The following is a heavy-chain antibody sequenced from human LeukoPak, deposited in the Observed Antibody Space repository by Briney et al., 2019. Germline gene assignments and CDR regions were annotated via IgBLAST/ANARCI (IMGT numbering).Heavy chain of an antibody. CDR1: GYTFTNTG. Sequence: ASVKVSCKASGYTFTNTGVNWVRQAPGQGLEWVGWISAYNGRTFSAQKFQERVTITRDMSTSTAYMELSSLRSEDTAVYYCAAGVLGFSGWPPDYWGQGTLVTVSS. D-gene: IGHD6-19*01. CDR2: ISAYNGRT. CDR3: AAGVLGFSGWPPDY. V-gene: IGHV1-18*01. J-gene: IGHJ4*02.